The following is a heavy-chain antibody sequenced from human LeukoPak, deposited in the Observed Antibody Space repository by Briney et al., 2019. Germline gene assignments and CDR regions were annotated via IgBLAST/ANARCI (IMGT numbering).Heavy chain of an antibody. Sequence: PGGSLRLSCAASGFTFSNYGMNWVRQAPGKGLEWVSGIVGSGVTTYYADSVKGRFTTSRDNSKNTVSLQMESLRAEDTALYYCAKDYAVGSIDYWGQGTLVTVSS. V-gene: IGHV3-23*01. CDR1: GFTFSNYG. CDR3: AKDYAVGSIDY. J-gene: IGHJ4*02. CDR2: IVGSGVTT. D-gene: IGHD3-16*01.